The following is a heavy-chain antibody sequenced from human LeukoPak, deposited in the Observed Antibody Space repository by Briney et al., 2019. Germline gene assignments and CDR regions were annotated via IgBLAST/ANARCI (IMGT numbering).Heavy chain of an antibody. Sequence: ASVKVSCKASGYTFTSYYMHWVRQAPGQGFEWMGIINPSGGSTSYAQKFQGRVTMTRDMSTSTVYMELSRLRSDDTAVYYCARLEYSSSSPRDYWGQGTLVTVSS. V-gene: IGHV1-46*01. D-gene: IGHD6-6*01. CDR3: ARLEYSSSSPRDY. CDR2: INPSGGST. CDR1: GYTFTSYY. J-gene: IGHJ4*02.